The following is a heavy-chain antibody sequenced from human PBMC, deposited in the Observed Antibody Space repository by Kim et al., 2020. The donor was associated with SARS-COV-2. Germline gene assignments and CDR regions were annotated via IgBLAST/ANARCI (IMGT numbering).Heavy chain of an antibody. D-gene: IGHD1-20*01. CDR1: GFTFSSYY. V-gene: IGHV3-74*01. J-gene: IGHJ4*02. Sequence: GGSLRLSCAASGFTFSSYYMNWVRQAPGKGLVWVSVICSGGGPKNAAAAVRGQSTSSENTSKTPFYQKMTIRGAETPALYFFAKGGITHPASFAYWARGT. CDR3: AKGGITHPASFAY. CDR2: ICSGGGPK.